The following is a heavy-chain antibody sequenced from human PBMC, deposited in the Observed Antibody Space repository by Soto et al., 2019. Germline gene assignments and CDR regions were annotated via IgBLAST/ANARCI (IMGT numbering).Heavy chain of an antibody. CDR1: GFTFGPYT. Sequence: EVQLSESGGGLVQPGGSLRLSCVGSGFTFGPYTMAWVRQAPGMGLECVSVITGNRGATYYSDSVKGRFSISRDNSRNTLYLQMNDLRAGDTGVYYCAKTGPVTARTRFDYWGQGARVTVSS. CDR2: ITGNRGAT. J-gene: IGHJ4*02. V-gene: IGHV3-23*01. D-gene: IGHD2-21*02. CDR3: AKTGPVTARTRFDY.